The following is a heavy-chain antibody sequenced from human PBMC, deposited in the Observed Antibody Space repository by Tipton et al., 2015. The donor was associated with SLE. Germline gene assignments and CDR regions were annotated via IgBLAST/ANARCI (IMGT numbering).Heavy chain of an antibody. J-gene: IGHJ4*02. Sequence: QSGPEVKKPGASVRVSCKASGYTFTTYGISWVRQAPGQGLEWMGWISTYNGSTNYAQKLQGRVTMTSDTSTSTAYMELRSLRSDDTANYYCARVRGETAMGVFDFWGRGTLVCVSS. D-gene: IGHD5-18*01. CDR1: GYTFTTYG. V-gene: IGHV1-18*01. CDR2: ISTYNGST. CDR3: ARVRGETAMGVFDF.